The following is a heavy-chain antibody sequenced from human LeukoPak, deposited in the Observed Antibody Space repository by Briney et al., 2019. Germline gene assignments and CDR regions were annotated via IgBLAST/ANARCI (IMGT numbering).Heavy chain of an antibody. Sequence: GGSLRLSCAASGFTFSSYGMHWVRQAPGKGLEWVAVISYDGSNKYYADSVKGRFTISRDNSRNTLYLQMNSLRAEDTAVYYCARESPPTVGFVYVDYWGQGTLVTVSS. D-gene: IGHD2-8*01. CDR3: ARESPPTVGFVYVDY. CDR2: ISYDGSNK. CDR1: GFTFSSYG. J-gene: IGHJ4*02. V-gene: IGHV3-30*03.